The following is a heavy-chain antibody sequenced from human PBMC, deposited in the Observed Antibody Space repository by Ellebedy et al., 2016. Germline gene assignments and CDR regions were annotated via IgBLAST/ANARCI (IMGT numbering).Heavy chain of an antibody. J-gene: IGHJ6*02. Sequence: SVKVSXXASGGTFSSYAISWVRQAPGQGLEWMGGIIPIFGTANYAQKFQGRVTITADESTSTAYMELSSLRSEDTAVYYCARADYSSSWYRFYGMDVWGQGTTVTVSS. V-gene: IGHV1-69*13. CDR3: ARADYSSSWYRFYGMDV. CDR1: GGTFSSYA. D-gene: IGHD6-13*01. CDR2: IIPIFGTA.